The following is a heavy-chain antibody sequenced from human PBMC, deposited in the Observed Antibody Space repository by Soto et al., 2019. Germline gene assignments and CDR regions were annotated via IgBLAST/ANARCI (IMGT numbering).Heavy chain of an antibody. Sequence: SETLSLTCTVSGASISGFYWSWIRKSAGKGLEWIGEINHSGSTNYNPSLKSRVTISVDTSKNQFSLKLSSVTAADTAVYYCARSHTIVVSSWYYLNWFDPWGQGTLVTVSS. D-gene: IGHD6-13*01. CDR2: INHSGST. CDR3: ARSHTIVVSSWYYLNWFDP. CDR1: GASISGFY. V-gene: IGHV4-34*01. J-gene: IGHJ5*02.